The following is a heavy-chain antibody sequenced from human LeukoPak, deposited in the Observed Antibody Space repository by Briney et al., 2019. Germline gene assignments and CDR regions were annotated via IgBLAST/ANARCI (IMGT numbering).Heavy chain of an antibody. CDR2: INPNSGGT. D-gene: IGHD5-12*01. V-gene: IGHV1-2*02. CDR1: GYTFIGYY. Sequence: ASVKVSCKASGYTFIGYYMHWVRQAPGQGLEWMGRINPNSGGTNYVEKFQGRVIMTRDTSISTAYIELSRLRSDDTAVYYCAKDRWEWLRFGSGWYMDVWGKGTTVTISS. CDR3: AKDRWEWLRFGSGWYMDV. J-gene: IGHJ6*03.